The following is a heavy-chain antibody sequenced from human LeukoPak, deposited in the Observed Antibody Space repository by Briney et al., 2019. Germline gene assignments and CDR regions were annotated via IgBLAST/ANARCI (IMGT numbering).Heavy chain of an antibody. CDR3: ARDRI. Sequence: GGSLRLFCAASGFTFSTYAVHWVRQAPGEGLEWVAGMSYDETNSYYADSVEGRFTISRDSSKNTLYLQVNSLRTEDTAVYYCARDRIWGQGTLVTVSS. V-gene: IGHV3-30*04. CDR2: MSYDETNS. CDR1: GFTFSTYA. J-gene: IGHJ4*02.